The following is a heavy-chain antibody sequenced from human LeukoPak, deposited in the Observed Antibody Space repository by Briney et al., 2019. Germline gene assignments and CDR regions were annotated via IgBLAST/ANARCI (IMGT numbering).Heavy chain of an antibody. CDR1: GFTFSSYG. Sequence: GGSLRLSCAASGFTFSSYGMHWVRQAPGKGLEWVAVISYDGSNKYYADSVKGRFTISRDNSKNTLYLQMNSRRAEDTAVYYCAKGPQTGYSNWGQGTMVTVSS. V-gene: IGHV3-30*18. J-gene: IGHJ3*01. CDR3: AKGPQTGYSN. CDR2: ISYDGSNK. D-gene: IGHD6-13*01.